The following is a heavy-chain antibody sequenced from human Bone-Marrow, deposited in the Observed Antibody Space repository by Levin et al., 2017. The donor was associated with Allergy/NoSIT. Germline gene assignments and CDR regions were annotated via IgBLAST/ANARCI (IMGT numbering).Heavy chain of an antibody. D-gene: IGHD3-22*01. CDR2: ISWNSGSI. V-gene: IGHV3-9*01. J-gene: IGHJ4*02. CDR1: GFTYDDYA. Sequence: SLKISCGASGFTYDDYAMHWVRQAPGKGLEWVSGISWNSGSIDYADSVKGRFTISRDNAKNSLYLQMNSLTAEDTALYYCAKLSGLDSSGPNYYFDYWGQGTLVTVSP. CDR3: AKLSGLDSSGPNYYFDY.